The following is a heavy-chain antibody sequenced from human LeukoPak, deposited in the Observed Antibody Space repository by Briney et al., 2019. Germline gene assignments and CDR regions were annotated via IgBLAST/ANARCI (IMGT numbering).Heavy chain of an antibody. CDR1: GGTLTSHG. D-gene: IGHD5-24*01. CDR3: ATDRAEQQGVQLYYYFGMDV. J-gene: IGHJ6*02. CDR2: IIPIRNTV. Sequence: VKVSCKASGGTLTSHGISWVRQAPGQGLEWMGRIIPIRNTVNYAQKFQGRLTITAETSTSTAYMDLSSLTSEDTAVYYCATDRAEQQGVQLYYYFGMDVWGQGTKVTVSS. V-gene: IGHV1-69*10.